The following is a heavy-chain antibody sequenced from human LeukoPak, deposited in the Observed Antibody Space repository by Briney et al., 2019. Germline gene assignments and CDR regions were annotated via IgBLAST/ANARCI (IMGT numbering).Heavy chain of an antibody. D-gene: IGHD3-10*01. CDR2: ISAYNGNT. CDR3: ARDPWVRGLVSVDV. J-gene: IGHJ6*04. V-gene: IGHV1-18*01. Sequence: ASVKVSCKASGYTFTSYGISWVRQAPGQGLEWMGWISAYNGNTNYAQKLRGRVTMTTDTSTSTAYMELRSLRSDDTAVYYCARDPWVRGLVSVDVWGKGTTVTVSS. CDR1: GYTFTSYG.